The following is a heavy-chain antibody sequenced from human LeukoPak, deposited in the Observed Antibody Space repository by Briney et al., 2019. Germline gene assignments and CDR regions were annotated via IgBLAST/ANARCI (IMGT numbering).Heavy chain of an antibody. J-gene: IGHJ6*02. Sequence: PRDSMRLSCAASGFTLSSYWMHWVSQAPGKGLEYVSAISGDGGSTDYADSVKGRFTISGDNSKNTLYLQMGSLRAEDMAVYYCARDTGIRGMDVGGQETTDTVSS. CDR1: GFTLSSYW. CDR3: ARDTGIRGMDV. CDR2: ISGDGGST. V-gene: IGHV3-64*02. D-gene: IGHD5-18*01.